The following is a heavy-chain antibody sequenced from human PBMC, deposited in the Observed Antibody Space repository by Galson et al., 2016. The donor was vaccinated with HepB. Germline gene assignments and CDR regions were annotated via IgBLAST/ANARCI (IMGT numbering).Heavy chain of an antibody. Sequence: SLRLSCAASGFTVSTNYMIWVRQAPGKGLEWVSSIYSGGSTYYADSVKGRFTISRDNSKNTVYLQMNSLRAEDTAVYYCARGGVGATKSERSQYFDYWGQGTLVTVSS. CDR2: IYSGGST. CDR3: ARGGVGATKSERSQYFDY. J-gene: IGHJ4*02. V-gene: IGHV3-53*01. D-gene: IGHD1-26*01. CDR1: GFTVSTNY.